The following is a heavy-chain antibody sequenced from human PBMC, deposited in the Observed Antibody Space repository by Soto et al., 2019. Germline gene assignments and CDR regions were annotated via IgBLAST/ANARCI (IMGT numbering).Heavy chain of an antibody. Sequence: ASVNVSCKASGYSFTVYYIHWVRQAPGQGLEWMGWVNPNTGGTKHAQKFQGTVTMTRDTSITTAYLELSRLKSDDTAVYYCAGQLAYCAGDCYYEPIDYWGQGTLVTVSS. V-gene: IGHV1-2*02. D-gene: IGHD2-21*02. CDR3: AGQLAYCAGDCYYEPIDY. CDR2: VNPNTGGT. J-gene: IGHJ4*02. CDR1: GYSFTVYY.